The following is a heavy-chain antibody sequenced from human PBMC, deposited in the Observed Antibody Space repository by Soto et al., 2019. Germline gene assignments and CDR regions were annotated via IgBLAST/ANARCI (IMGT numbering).Heavy chain of an antibody. D-gene: IGHD1-26*01. CDR1: GGSISSSSYY. CDR3: ARTLGGSYYHSDYYYYGMDV. V-gene: IGHV4-39*01. J-gene: IGHJ6*02. Sequence: KPSETLSLTCTVSGGSISSSSYYWGWIRQPPGKGLEWIGSIYYSGSTYYNPSLKSRVTISVDTSKNQFSLKLSSVTAADTAVYYCARTLGGSYYHSDYYYYGMDVWGQGTTVTVSS. CDR2: IYYSGST.